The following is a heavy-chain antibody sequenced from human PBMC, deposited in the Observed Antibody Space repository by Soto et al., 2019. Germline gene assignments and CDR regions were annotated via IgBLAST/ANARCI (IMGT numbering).Heavy chain of an antibody. CDR1: GYTFTSYA. V-gene: IGHV1-3*05. CDR3: ARSIVVGTALDY. CDR2: INAGNGNT. J-gene: IGHJ4*02. D-gene: IGHD2-21*02. Sequence: QVKLVQSGAEEKKPGASVKVSCKASGYTFTSYAMHWVRQAPGQRLEWMGWINAGNGNTKYSQKFQGRVTITRDTSTSTAYRELSSLKSEDTTVYYWARSIVVGTALDYWGQGTLVTVSS.